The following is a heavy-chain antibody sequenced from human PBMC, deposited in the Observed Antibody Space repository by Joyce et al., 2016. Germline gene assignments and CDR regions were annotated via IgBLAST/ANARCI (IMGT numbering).Heavy chain of an antibody. J-gene: IGHJ5*02. D-gene: IGHD6-19*01. CDR1: GFTFSGYG. CDR3: ATTYSSGWGFDP. V-gene: IGHV3-33*01. Sequence: QVQLVESGGGVVQPGRSLRLSCVASGFTFSGYGMHWVRQAPGKGLGWVSVIWYDGSNEDYVDSVKGRFTISSYNSKNTVYLQMSRLRVEDTAVYYCATTYSSGWGFDPWGQGTLVTVSS. CDR2: IWYDGSNE.